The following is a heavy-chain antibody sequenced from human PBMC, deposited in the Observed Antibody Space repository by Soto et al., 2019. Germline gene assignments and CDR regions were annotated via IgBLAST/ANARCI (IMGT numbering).Heavy chain of an antibody. J-gene: IGHJ6*02. CDR2: ISSNGGST. Sequence: PGGSMRLSYSASGLNFSTHATPWVRQAPGKGLEYVSAISSNGGSTYYADSVKGRFTISRDNSKNTLYLQMSSLRAEDTAVYYCVKVGVGCSGGSCYSGIYTMDVWGQGTTVTLSS. CDR1: GLNFSTHA. V-gene: IGHV3-64D*06. D-gene: IGHD2-15*01. CDR3: VKVGVGCSGGSCYSGIYTMDV.